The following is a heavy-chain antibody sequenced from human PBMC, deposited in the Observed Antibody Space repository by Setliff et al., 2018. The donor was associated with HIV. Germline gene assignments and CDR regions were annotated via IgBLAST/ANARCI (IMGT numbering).Heavy chain of an antibody. D-gene: IGHD3-9*01. Sequence: APVKVSCKASGYTLTSYYIHWVRQAPGQGLEWMGVIHPSGGSTSYAQSFQDRVTMTRDTSTSTVYMELSSLRSDDTAVYYCARVSRGIFDSWPPCYWGQGTLVTVSS. CDR1: GYTLTSYY. CDR2: IHPSGGST. J-gene: IGHJ4*02. V-gene: IGHV1-46*01. CDR3: ARVSRGIFDSWPPCY.